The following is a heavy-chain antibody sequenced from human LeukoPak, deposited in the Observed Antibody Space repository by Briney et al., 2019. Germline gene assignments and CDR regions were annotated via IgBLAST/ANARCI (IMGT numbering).Heavy chain of an antibody. J-gene: IGHJ4*02. Sequence: GGSLRLSCAASGFTFSNYAMTWVRQAPGKGLEWVSTVSGSGGNIYHADSVKGRFSISRDSSKNTLFLQMNSLRAEDTAVYYCAKTVDFWSGNYVRYFDYWGQGTLVSVSS. V-gene: IGHV3-23*01. D-gene: IGHD3-3*01. CDR2: VSGSGGNI. CDR1: GFTFSNYA. CDR3: AKTVDFWSGNYVRYFDY.